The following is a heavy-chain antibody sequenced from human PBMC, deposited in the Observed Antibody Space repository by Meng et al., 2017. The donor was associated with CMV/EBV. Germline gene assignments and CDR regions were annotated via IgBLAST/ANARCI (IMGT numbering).Heavy chain of an antibody. CDR2: SNAGNGNT. Sequence: ASVKVSCKASGYTFTSYAMHWVRQAPGQRLEWMGWSNAGNGNTKYSQEFQGRVTITRDTSASTAYMELSSLRSDDTAVYYCARVEELVGWGGGEIKVPDYWGQGTLVTVSS. CDR3: ARVEELVGWGGGEIKVPDY. J-gene: IGHJ4*02. D-gene: IGHD6-13*01. CDR1: GYTFTSYA. V-gene: IGHV1-3*02.